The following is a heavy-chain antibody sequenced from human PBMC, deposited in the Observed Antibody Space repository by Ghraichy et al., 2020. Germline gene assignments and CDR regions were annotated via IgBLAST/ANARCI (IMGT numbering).Heavy chain of an antibody. Sequence: SETLSLTCTVSGGSISSSSYYWGWIRQPPGKGLEWIGSIYYSGSTYYNPSLKSRVTISVDTSKNQFSLKLSSVTAADTAVYYCARLGRIAAVRYWGQGTLVTVSS. CDR3: ARLGRIAAVRY. J-gene: IGHJ4*02. D-gene: IGHD6-6*01. CDR2: IYYSGST. V-gene: IGHV4-39*01. CDR1: GGSISSSSYY.